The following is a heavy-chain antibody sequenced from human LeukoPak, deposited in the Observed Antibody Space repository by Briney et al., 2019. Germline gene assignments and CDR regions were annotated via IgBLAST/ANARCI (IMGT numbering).Heavy chain of an antibody. Sequence: PGASLRLSCAASGFTFSSYALSWVRQAPGRGLEWVSAIRGSGSSTYYADSVKGRFTISRDNSKNTLFLQMNNLRAEDTAVYYCAKCPRGLVKGDFDYWGQGTLVTVSS. CDR2: IRGSGSST. CDR1: GFTFSSYA. CDR3: AKCPRGLVKGDFDY. D-gene: IGHD6-19*01. V-gene: IGHV3-23*01. J-gene: IGHJ4*02.